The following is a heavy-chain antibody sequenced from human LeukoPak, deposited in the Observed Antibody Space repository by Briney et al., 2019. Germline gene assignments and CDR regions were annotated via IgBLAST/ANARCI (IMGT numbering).Heavy chain of an antibody. Sequence: SETLSLTCAVYGGSFSGYYWSWIRQPTGKGLEWIGEINHSGSTNYNPSLKSRVTISVDTSKNQFSLKLSSVTAADTAVYYCARGRGGYSYGYYYYGMDVWGQGTTVTVSS. CDR1: GGSFSGYY. V-gene: IGHV4-34*01. J-gene: IGHJ6*02. CDR3: ARGRGGYSYGYYYYGMDV. CDR2: INHSGST. D-gene: IGHD5-18*01.